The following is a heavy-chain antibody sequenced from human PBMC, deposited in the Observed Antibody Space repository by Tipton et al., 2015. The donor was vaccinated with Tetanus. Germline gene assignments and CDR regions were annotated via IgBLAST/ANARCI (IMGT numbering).Heavy chain of an antibody. V-gene: IGHV3-48*02. Sequence: SLRLSCAGSGFNIRDFGMNWVRQDPGKGLEWLSYISYSSTSIYYAGSVKGRFAVSRDNGKNSLYLQMNTLTDADTAFYYCARRGEARANWFDAWGQGTLVTVSS. CDR1: GFNIRDFG. J-gene: IGHJ5*02. CDR2: ISYSSTSI. D-gene: IGHD2-21*01. CDR3: ARRGEARANWFDA.